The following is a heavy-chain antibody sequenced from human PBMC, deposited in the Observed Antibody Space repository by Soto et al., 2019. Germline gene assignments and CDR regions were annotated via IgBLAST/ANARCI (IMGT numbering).Heavy chain of an antibody. D-gene: IGHD3-10*01. CDR2: ISYDGSNT. J-gene: IGHJ4*02. Sequence: QVQLVESGGGVVQPGRSLRLSCAASRFPFTTYGMHWVREGPGKGLEWVAVISYDGSNTDYADSVKGRFTISRDNSKNTLYLQMNSLRPEDTALYYCVGGQYYFDYRGQGTLVTVSS. CDR3: VGGQYYFDY. V-gene: IGHV3-30*03. CDR1: RFPFTTYG.